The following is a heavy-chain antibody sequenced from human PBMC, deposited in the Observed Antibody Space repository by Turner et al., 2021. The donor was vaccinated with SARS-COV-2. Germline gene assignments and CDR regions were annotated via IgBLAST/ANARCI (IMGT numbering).Heavy chain of an antibody. CDR2: ISSSSSYI. Sequence: EVQLVESGGGLVKPGGPLRLSGAASGFPFSSYSMNWVRQAPGKGLEWVSSISSSSSYIYYADSVKGRFTISRDNAKNSLYLQMNSLRAEDTAVYYCARDHRPVVVPAAKRAGSYYYGMDVWGQGTTVTVSS. D-gene: IGHD2-2*01. V-gene: IGHV3-21*01. CDR1: GFPFSSYS. J-gene: IGHJ6*02. CDR3: ARDHRPVVVPAAKRAGSYYYGMDV.